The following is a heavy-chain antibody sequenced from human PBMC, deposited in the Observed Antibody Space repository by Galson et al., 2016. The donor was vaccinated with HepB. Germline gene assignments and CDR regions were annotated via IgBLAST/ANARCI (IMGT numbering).Heavy chain of an antibody. Sequence: SLRLSCAASGFNFADSYMSWVRQAPGKGLEWVSYIPRSGPAIYYTDSVKGRFTVSRDNAKSSLYLQMSSLRVEDTAVYYCATYTSRSCYKEMMWYFFDFWGLGTLVTVSS. V-gene: IGHV3-11*01. J-gene: IGHJ4*02. D-gene: IGHD3-10*01. CDR3: ATYTSRSCYKEMMWYFFDF. CDR1: GFNFADSY. CDR2: IPRSGPAI.